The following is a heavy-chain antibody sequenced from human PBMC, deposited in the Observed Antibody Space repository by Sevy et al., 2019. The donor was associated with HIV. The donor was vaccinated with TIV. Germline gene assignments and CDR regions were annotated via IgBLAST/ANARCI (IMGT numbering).Heavy chain of an antibody. V-gene: IGHV3-30-3*01. J-gene: IGHJ4*02. Sequence: GGSLRLSCAASGFTFSSHAMHWVRQAPGKGLKWVAVISYDGSNKYHADSVKGRFTISRDNSKNTLYLQMNTLSVEDTAVYYCAREVALFSSGWYEYFDYWGQGTLVTVSS. CDR3: AREVALFSSGWYEYFDY. CDR1: GFTFSSHA. CDR2: ISYDGSNK. D-gene: IGHD6-19*01.